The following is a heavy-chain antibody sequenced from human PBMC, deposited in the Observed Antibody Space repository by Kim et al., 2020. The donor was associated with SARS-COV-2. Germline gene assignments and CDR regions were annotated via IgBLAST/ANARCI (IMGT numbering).Heavy chain of an antibody. V-gene: IGHV4-34*01. Sequence: SENLSLTCAVYGGSFSGYYWSWIRQPPGKGLEWIGEINHSGSTNYNPSLKSRVTISVDTSKNQFSLKLSSVTAADTAVYYCARGLRVVVVVAATGGMDVWGQGTTVTVSS. D-gene: IGHD2-15*01. CDR2: INHSGST. CDR3: ARGLRVVVVVAATGGMDV. CDR1: GGSFSGYY. J-gene: IGHJ6*02.